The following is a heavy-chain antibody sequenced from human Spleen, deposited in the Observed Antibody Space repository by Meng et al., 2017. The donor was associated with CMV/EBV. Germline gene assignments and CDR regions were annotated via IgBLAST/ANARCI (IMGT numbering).Heavy chain of an antibody. V-gene: IGHV3-21*06. CDR3: AKDLGFYDFWDDYSTVYTMDV. J-gene: IGHJ6*02. CDR1: GFSFSTYT. CDR2: ISSSRSYI. Sequence: GESLKISCAPSGFSFSTYTLHWVRQAPGKGLEWVASISSSRSYINYADPVKGRFTISRDNAKDSLYLQMSSLRAEDTAVYYCAKDLGFYDFWDDYSTVYTMDVWGQGTSVTVSS. D-gene: IGHD3-3*01.